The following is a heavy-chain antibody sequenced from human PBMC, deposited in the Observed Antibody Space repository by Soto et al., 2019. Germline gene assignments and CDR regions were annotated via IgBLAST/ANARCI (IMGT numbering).Heavy chain of an antibody. CDR1: GFTFSSYW. Sequence: EVQLVESGGGLVQPGGSLRLSCAASGFTFSSYWMSWVRQAPGKGLEWVANIKQDGSEKYYVDSVKGRFTISRDNAKNSLYLQMNSLRAEDTAVYYCAREGFLMVYHDVYYFDYWGQGTLVTVSS. CDR3: AREGFLMVYHDVYYFDY. CDR2: IKQDGSEK. V-gene: IGHV3-7*03. D-gene: IGHD2-8*01. J-gene: IGHJ4*02.